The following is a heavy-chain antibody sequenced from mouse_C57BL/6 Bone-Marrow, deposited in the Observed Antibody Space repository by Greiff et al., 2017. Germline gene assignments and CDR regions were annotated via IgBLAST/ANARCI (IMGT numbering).Heavy chain of an antibody. CDR1: GYTFTSYW. CDR3: AGTAVVPAFDY. Sequence: VQLQQPGAELVKPGASVKLSCKASGYTFTSYWMHWVKQRPGQGLEWIGMIYPNSGSTNYNEKFKSKATLTVDKSSSTAYMQLSSLTSEDSAVYDCAGTAVVPAFDYWGQGTTLTVSS. D-gene: IGHD1-1*01. CDR2: IYPNSGST. J-gene: IGHJ2*01. V-gene: IGHV1-64*01.